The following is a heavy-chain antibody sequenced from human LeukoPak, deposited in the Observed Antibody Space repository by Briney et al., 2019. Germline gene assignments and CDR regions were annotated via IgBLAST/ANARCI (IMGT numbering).Heavy chain of an antibody. CDR3: ASRYCNGGGCSNLLDFFDY. Sequence: ASAKVSCKASGYTFTGYYIHWVRQAPGQGLEWMGWINPNSGRTNYAQKFQGRVTMTRDTSISTAYMELSSLRSDDTAVYYCASRYCNGGGCSNLLDFFDYWGQGALVTGSS. D-gene: IGHD2-15*01. V-gene: IGHV1-2*02. CDR2: INPNSGRT. CDR1: GYTFTGYY. J-gene: IGHJ4*02.